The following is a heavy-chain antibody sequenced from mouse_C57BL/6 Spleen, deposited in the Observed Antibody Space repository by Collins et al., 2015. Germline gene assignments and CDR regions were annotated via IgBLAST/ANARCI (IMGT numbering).Heavy chain of an antibody. V-gene: IGHV1-55*01. CDR2: IYPGSGST. J-gene: IGHJ1*03. D-gene: IGHD6-1*01. Sequence: QVQLQQPGAELVKPGASVKMSCKASGYTFTSYWITWVKQRPGQGLEWIGDIYPGSGSTNYNEKFKSKATLTVDTSSSTAHMQLSSLTSEDSSVYYCARRGPPYWYFDVWGTGTTVTVSS. CDR1: GYTFTSYW. CDR3: ARRGPPYWYFDV.